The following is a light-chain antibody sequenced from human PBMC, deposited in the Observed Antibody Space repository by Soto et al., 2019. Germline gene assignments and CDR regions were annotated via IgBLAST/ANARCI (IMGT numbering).Light chain of an antibody. Sequence: DIQMTQSPSSLSASVGDRVTITCQASQDISNYLNWYQQKPGKAPKHLIYDASNLETGVPSRFSGSGSGTDFTISISTMHPEDIATYYWQQYDNLIEIPFGPGNKVDIK. V-gene: IGKV1-33*01. CDR2: DAS. J-gene: IGKJ3*01. CDR1: QDISNY. CDR3: QQYDNLIEIP.